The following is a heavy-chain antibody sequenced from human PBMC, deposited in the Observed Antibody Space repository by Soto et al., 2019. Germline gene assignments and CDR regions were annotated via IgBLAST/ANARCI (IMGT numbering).Heavy chain of an antibody. CDR3: ARDKSYALAV. CDR2: INSDGSGT. J-gene: IGHJ6*02. Sequence: GSLRLSCAASGFDFSNSWMHWVRQVPGKGLVWVSHINSDGSGTTYADSVKGRFTISRDNARTTVYLQLDSLRVEDTAVYYCARDKSYALAVWGQGTTVTVSS. V-gene: IGHV3-74*03. D-gene: IGHD4-17*01. CDR1: GFDFSNSW.